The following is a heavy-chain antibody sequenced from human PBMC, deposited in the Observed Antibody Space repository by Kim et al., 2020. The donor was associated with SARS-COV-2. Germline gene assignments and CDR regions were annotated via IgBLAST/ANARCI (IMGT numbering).Heavy chain of an antibody. V-gene: IGHV4-59*08. D-gene: IGHD4-17*01. Sequence: SETLSLTCSVSGVSIIDTYWSWIRQPPGRGLEWIGYIFYSGSLKYNPSLQSRVTISVDTSNNRIYLNMTSVTAADTAVYYCARQSYGDNSYFFYYMDVWGKGTTVTVSS. CDR1: GVSIIDTY. J-gene: IGHJ6*03. CDR2: IFYSGSL. CDR3: ARQSYGDNSYFFYYMDV.